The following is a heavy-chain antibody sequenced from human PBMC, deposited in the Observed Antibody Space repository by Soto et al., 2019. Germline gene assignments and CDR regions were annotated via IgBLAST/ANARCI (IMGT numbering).Heavy chain of an antibody. V-gene: IGHV3-23*01. CDR1: GFTFSSYA. Sequence: GGSLRLSCAASGFTFSSYAMSWVRQAPGKGLEWVSAISGSGGSTYYADSVKGRFTISRDNSKNMLYLQMNSLRAEDTAVYYCARVPQWELLQIDYWCQGTLVTVSS. CDR2: ISGSGGST. D-gene: IGHD1-26*01. CDR3: ARVPQWELLQIDY. J-gene: IGHJ4*02.